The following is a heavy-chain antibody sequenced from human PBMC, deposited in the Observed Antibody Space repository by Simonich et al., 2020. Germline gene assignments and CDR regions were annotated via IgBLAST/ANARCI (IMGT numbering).Heavy chain of an antibody. CDR3: ARRRKVRGVQYYFDY. CDR2: INHIGRN. V-gene: IGHV4-34*01. J-gene: IGHJ4*02. CDR1: GGSFSGYY. Sequence: QVQLQQWGAGLLKPSETLSLTCAVYGGSFSGYYWSWIRQPPGKGLEWIGEINHIGRNNENPSLKGRVTISVDTSKNQFSLKLSSVTAADTAVYYCARRRKVRGVQYYFDYWGQGTLVTVSS. D-gene: IGHD3-10*01.